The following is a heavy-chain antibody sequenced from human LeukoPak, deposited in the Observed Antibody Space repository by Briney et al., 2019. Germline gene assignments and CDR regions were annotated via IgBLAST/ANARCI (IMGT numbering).Heavy chain of an antibody. D-gene: IGHD6-6*01. CDR1: GDSINSYY. Sequence: PSETLSLTCTVSGDSINSYYWTWIRQPAGKGLEWIGRIYITGSTNYNPSLKSRVTISLDTSKNQFSLKLTSVTVADTAVYYCARGGRSSSSWFDPWGQGTLVTVSS. CDR3: ARGGRSSSSWFDP. CDR2: IYITGST. J-gene: IGHJ5*02. V-gene: IGHV4-4*07.